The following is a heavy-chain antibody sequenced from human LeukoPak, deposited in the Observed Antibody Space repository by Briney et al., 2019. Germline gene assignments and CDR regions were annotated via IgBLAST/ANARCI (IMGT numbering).Heavy chain of an antibody. Sequence: TAGSLRLSCAASGFTFSSYAMSWVRQAPGKGLEWVSGINGRGETTVYAASVEGRFTISRDNSKNTLYLQLNSLRVEDTAVYFCAKDQGSGHGSYTWGTFDYWGLGSLVTVFS. CDR2: INGRGETT. CDR3: AKDQGSGHGSYTWGTFDY. D-gene: IGHD3-3*01. V-gene: IGHV3-23*01. CDR1: GFTFSSYA. J-gene: IGHJ4*01.